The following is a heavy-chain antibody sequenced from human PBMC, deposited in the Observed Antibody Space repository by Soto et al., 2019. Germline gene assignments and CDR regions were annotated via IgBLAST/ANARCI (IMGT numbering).Heavy chain of an antibody. D-gene: IGHD3-10*01. CDR3: ARDLDVVLLWFGEPRTPFDP. J-gene: IGHJ5*02. Sequence: RASVKVSCKASGYTFTGYYMHWVRQAPGQGLEWMGWINPNSGGTNYAQKFQGRVTMTRDTSISTAYMELSRLRSDDTAVYYCARDLDVVLLWFGEPRTPFDPWGQGTQVTVSS. CDR2: INPNSGGT. V-gene: IGHV1-2*02. CDR1: GYTFTGYY.